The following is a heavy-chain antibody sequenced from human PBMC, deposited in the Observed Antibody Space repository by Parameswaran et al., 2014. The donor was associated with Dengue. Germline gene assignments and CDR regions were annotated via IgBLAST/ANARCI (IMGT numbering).Heavy chain of an antibody. J-gene: IGHJ6*03. CDR2: IYYSGST. CDR3: ASGLSDDFWSGYYNYYYYYYMDV. Sequence: WIRQPPGKGLEWIGSIYYSGSTYYNPSLKSRVTISVDTSKNQFSLKLSSVTAADTAVYYCASGLSDDFWSGYYNYYYYYYMDVWGKGTTVTVSS. V-gene: IGHV4-39*01. D-gene: IGHD3-3*01.